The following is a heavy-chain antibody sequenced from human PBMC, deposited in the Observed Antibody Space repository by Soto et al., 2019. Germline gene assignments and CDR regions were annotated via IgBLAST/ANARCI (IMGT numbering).Heavy chain of an antibody. Sequence: SETLSLTCAVSGASIGSGGWWSWVRQPPGKGLEWIAEIFHDGNTNYSPSLKSRVTISVDKSQNQFSLNVYSVTAADTAVYYCARHEGWTGPDQWGQGXLVTVYS. CDR3: ARHEGWTGPDQ. J-gene: IGHJ5*02. CDR1: GASIGSGGW. V-gene: IGHV4-4*02. CDR2: IFHDGNT. D-gene: IGHD2-8*02.